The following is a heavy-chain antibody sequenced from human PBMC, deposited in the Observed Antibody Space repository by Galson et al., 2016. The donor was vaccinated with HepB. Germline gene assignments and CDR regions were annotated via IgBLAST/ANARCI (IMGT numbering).Heavy chain of an antibody. CDR3: AKAFYYGAGPAFFDY. CDR2: TYGGGTT. Sequence: SLRLSCAASGFAIINSSMTWVRLAPGRGLEWVSYTYGGGTTFYADSVRGRFTISKDNLKNTVYLQMNSLRAEDTAVYYCAKAFYYGAGPAFFDYWGQGTLVTVSS. V-gene: IGHV3-53*01. D-gene: IGHD3-10*01. J-gene: IGHJ4*02. CDR1: GFAIINSS.